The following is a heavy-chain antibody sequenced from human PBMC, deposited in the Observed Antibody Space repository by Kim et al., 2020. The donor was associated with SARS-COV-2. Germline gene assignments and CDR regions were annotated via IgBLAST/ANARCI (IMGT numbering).Heavy chain of an antibody. CDR3: ARSRGGGYSSLHY. D-gene: IGHD6-19*01. J-gene: IGHJ4*02. V-gene: IGHV3-48*02. Sequence: YAAAVKSRFTISRDNAKNSLYLNMNSLRDEDTAVHFCARSRGGGYSSLHYWGQGTLVTVSS.